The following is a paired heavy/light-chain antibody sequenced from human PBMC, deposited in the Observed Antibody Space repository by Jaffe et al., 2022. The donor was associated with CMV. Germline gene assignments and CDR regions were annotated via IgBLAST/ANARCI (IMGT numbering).Heavy chain of an antibody. CDR2: LTGSGNEI. CDR3: AKSMGAPVTRGYYAIDV. V-gene: IGHV3-23*01. J-gene: IGHJ6*02. Sequence: VQLLQSGGGSVQPGGSLRLSCAASGFMFRTYAMNWVRQAPGKGLEWVSSLTGSGNEIFYADAVKGRFTISRDNSKNILFLEMKSLRAEDTAIYYCAKSMGAPVTRGYYAIDVWGQGTAVTASS. CDR1: GFMFRTYA. D-gene: IGHD6-6*01.
Light chain of an antibody. CDR3: QAWDSTTGV. J-gene: IGLJ1*01. CDR1: KLGNKY. Sequence: SYELTQPPSVSVSPGQTATITCSGDKLGNKYTSWYQQKAGQSPVLVIWQNIKRPSGIPERFSASSSGNTATLTITGTQAMDEADYYCQAWDSTTGVFGTGTKVTVL. V-gene: IGLV3-1*01. CDR2: QNI.